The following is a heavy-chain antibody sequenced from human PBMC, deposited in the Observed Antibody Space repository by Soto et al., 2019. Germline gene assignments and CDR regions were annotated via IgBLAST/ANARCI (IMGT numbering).Heavy chain of an antibody. CDR2: INYSGST. CDR3: ARRERAAGTDWWFDP. D-gene: IGHD6-13*01. J-gene: IGHJ5*02. CDR1: GGSISSSSFH. V-gene: IGHV4-39*01. Sequence: SETLSLTCTVSGGSISSSSFHWGWIRQPPGKGLERIGSINYSGSTYYSTSLKSRDTISVDTSKNQFSLKLSSVTAADTAVYYCARRERAAGTDWWFDPWGQGTLVT.